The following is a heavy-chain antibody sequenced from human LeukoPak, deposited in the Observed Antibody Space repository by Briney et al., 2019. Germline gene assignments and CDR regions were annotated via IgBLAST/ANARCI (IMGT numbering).Heavy chain of an antibody. CDR3: ARGDYYGSGGSFDY. V-gene: IGHV1-18*01. CDR2: ISAFNGDT. J-gene: IGHJ4*02. Sequence: ASVEVSCKASGYIFISYGISWVRQAPGQGLEWMGWISAFNGDTNYAQKFQGRVSMTTDTSTTTAYMELRNLRSDDTAVYYCARGDYYGSGGSFDYWGQGTLVTVSS. CDR1: GYIFISYG. D-gene: IGHD3-10*01.